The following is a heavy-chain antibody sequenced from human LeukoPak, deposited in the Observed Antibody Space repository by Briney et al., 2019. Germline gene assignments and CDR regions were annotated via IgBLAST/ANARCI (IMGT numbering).Heavy chain of an antibody. J-gene: IGHJ4*02. CDR2: IYYSGST. D-gene: IGHD4-17*01. V-gene: IGHV4-31*03. CDR1: GGSISSGGYY. CDR3: ARADYRDPKYYFDY. Sequence: SQTLSLTCTVSGGSISSGGYYWSWIRQHPGKGLEWIGYIYYSGSTYYNPSLKSRVTMSVDTSKNQFSLKLSSVTAADAAVYYCARADYRDPKYYFDYWGQGTLVTVSS.